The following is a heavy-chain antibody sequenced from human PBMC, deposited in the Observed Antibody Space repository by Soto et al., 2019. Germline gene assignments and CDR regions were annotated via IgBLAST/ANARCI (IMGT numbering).Heavy chain of an antibody. D-gene: IGHD3-9*01. J-gene: IGHJ6*02. Sequence: PSQTLSLTCAISGDSVTSDTAAWNWIRQSPSRGLEWLGRTYYRSKWYNDYAVSVKSRITINPDTSKNQFSLQLNSVTPEDTAVFYCARDTQTYTHYDFLTDDPYYSYYGMDVWGQGTTVTVSS. CDR2: TYYRSKWYN. V-gene: IGHV6-1*01. CDR3: ARDTQTYTHYDFLTDDPYYSYYGMDV. CDR1: GDSVTSDTAA.